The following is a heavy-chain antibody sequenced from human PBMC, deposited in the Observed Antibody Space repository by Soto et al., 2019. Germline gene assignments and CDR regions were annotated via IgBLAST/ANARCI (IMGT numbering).Heavy chain of an antibody. V-gene: IGHV4-59*08. CDR2: IYYRGNT. J-gene: IGHJ4*02. Sequence: TETLSLTCTVSGGSIGTYYWSWIRQPPGKGLEWIGYIYYRGNTGYNPYLKSRVTISLDTPKNQFSLKLSSVTAADTAVFYCARHPGYYDILTGYTTYYFDSWGQGILVTVSS. CDR3: ARHPGYYDILTGYTTYYFDS. D-gene: IGHD3-9*01. CDR1: GGSIGTYY.